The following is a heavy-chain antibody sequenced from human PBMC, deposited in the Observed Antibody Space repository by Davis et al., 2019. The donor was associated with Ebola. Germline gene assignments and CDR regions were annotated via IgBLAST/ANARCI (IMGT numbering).Heavy chain of an antibody. D-gene: IGHD6-25*01. CDR2: ITNDGTRT. V-gene: IGHV3-74*01. CDR3: ARREAASIDY. Sequence: PGGSLRLSCVASGFTFTTSTMHWVRQTPGKGLVWVSRITNDGTRTSYADSVQGRFTISRDNAKNTLFLQLNSLRVEDTAIYYCARREAASIDYWGQGTLVTVSS. J-gene: IGHJ4*02. CDR1: GFTFTTST.